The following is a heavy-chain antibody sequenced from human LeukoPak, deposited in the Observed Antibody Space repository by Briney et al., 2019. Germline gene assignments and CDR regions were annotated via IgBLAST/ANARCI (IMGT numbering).Heavy chain of an antibody. Sequence: QSGGSLRLSCTASGFTFSSYWMHWVRQGPRKGLGWVSRINGDGSTTHYADPVEGRFTISRDNAKNTLYLQMNSLRAEDTAVYYCAGVMVSGQRHMDVWGKGTTVTVSS. CDR2: INGDGSTT. D-gene: IGHD6-25*01. V-gene: IGHV3-74*01. CDR1: GFTFSSYW. CDR3: AGVMVSGQRHMDV. J-gene: IGHJ6*03.